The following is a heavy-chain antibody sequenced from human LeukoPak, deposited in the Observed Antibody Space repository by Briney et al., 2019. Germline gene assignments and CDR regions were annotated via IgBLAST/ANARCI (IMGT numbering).Heavy chain of an antibody. CDR3: TTFSHMRGQLPRPYYYYYYMDV. J-gene: IGHJ6*03. D-gene: IGHD6-6*01. CDR2: MNPNSGNT. Sequence: XSXYTFTSYDINXXRQATGQGLXXMGXMNPNSGNTGYAQKFQGRVTMTRNTSISTAYMELSSLRSEDTAVYYCTTFSHMRGQLPRPYYYYYYMDVWGKGTTVTVSS. CDR1: XYTFTSYD. V-gene: IGHV1-8*01.